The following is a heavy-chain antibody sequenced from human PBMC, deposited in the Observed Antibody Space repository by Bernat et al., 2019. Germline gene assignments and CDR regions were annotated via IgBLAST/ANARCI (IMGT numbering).Heavy chain of an antibody. J-gene: IGHJ4*02. V-gene: IGHV4-39*01. CDR1: GGSISSSSYY. Sequence: QVQLQQWGAGLLKPSETLSLTCTVSGGSISSSSYYWGWIRQPPGKGLEWIGSIYYSGSTYYNPSLKSRVTISVDTSKNQFSLKLSSVTAADTAVYYCARPHSSGFINDYWGQGTLVTVSS. CDR3: ARPHSSGFINDY. CDR2: IYYSGST. D-gene: IGHD3-22*01.